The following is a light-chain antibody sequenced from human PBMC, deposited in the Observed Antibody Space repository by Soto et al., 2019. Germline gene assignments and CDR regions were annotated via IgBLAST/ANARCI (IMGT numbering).Light chain of an antibody. CDR3: RSYTRSRAYV. J-gene: IGLJ1*01. CDR2: EVS. V-gene: IGLV2-14*01. Sequence: QSALTQPASVSGSPGQSITISCTGTSSDVGGYNYVSWYQQQSGKAPKLMIHEVSNRPSGVSNRFSGSKSGNTASPTISGLQAEDEADYYCRSYTRSRAYVFGIGTKLTV. CDR1: SSDVGGYNY.